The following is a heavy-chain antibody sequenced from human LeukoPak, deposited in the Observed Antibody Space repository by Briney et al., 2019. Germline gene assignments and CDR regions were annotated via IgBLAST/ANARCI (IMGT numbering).Heavy chain of an antibody. V-gene: IGHV3-7*01. D-gene: IGHD2-15*01. J-gene: IGHJ4*02. Sequence: GGSLRLSCAASGFTFRSYWMSWVRQAPGKGLEWVANINHYGSEKHYVDSVKGRFTVSRDNAKNSLYLQMNSLRVEDTAVYYCARESTRYCSGGSCYSSSSFDYWGQGTLVTVSS. CDR3: ARESTRYCSGGSCYSSSSFDY. CDR1: GFTFRSYW. CDR2: INHYGSEK.